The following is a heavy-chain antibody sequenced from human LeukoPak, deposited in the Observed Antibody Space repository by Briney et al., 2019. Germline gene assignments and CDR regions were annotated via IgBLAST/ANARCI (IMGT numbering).Heavy chain of an antibody. CDR3: AGPHCSGGTCRYYVAH. D-gene: IGHD2-15*01. V-gene: IGHV1-69*13. CDR1: GGSFGSNA. CDR2: IIPMFGTP. J-gene: IGHJ4*02. Sequence: SVKVSCKPSGGSFGSNAISAVPQAPGQGLEWMGGIIPMFGTPNYAQKFQGRLTITADESTSTIYMDLNSLRSEDTAVYYCAGPHCSGGTCRYYVAHWGQGTLVTVSS.